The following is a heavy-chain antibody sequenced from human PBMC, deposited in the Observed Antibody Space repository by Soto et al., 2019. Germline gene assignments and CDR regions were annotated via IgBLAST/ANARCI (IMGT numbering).Heavy chain of an antibody. CDR1: GGSVNGYY. CDR2: IYYSGST. CDR3: ARDRALYYDILTGPRHNWFDP. J-gene: IGHJ5*02. D-gene: IGHD3-9*01. Sequence: SETLSLTGAVYGGSVNGYYWNWIHQPPGKGLEWIGYIYYSGSTNYNPSLKSRVTISVDTSKNQFSLKLSSVTAADTAVYYCARDRALYYDILTGPRHNWFDPWGQGTLVTVSS. V-gene: IGHV4-59*02.